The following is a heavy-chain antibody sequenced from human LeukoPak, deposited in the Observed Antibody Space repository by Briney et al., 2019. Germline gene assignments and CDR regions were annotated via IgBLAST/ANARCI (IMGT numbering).Heavy chain of an antibody. V-gene: IGHV4-4*02. CDR1: LDSTTSNF. CDR3: AREILGGFNPGAY. CDR2: MHRSGSP. Sequence: SETLSLTCTVSLDSTTSNFWSWVRQPPGKGLEWIGEMHRSGSPNYNLSLQSRVTISIDRSRNQIVLELSSVTAADTAVYYCAREILGGFNPGAYWGQGTLVTVSS. D-gene: IGHD1-14*01. J-gene: IGHJ4*02.